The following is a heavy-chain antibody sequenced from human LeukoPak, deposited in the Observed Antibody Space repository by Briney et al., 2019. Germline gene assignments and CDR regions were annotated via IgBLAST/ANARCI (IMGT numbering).Heavy chain of an antibody. J-gene: IGHJ4*02. CDR1: GGSISSGSYY. CDR2: IYTSGST. V-gene: IGHV4-61*02. Sequence: PSETLSLTCTVSGGSISSGSYYWSWIRQPAGKGLEWIGRIYTSGSTNYNPSLKSRVTISVDTSKNQFSLKLSSVTAADTAVYYCARVGLGLLVDYWGQGTLVTVSS. CDR3: ARVGLGLLVDY. D-gene: IGHD2-21*01.